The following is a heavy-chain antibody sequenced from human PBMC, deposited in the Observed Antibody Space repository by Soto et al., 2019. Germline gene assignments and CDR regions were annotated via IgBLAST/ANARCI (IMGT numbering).Heavy chain of an antibody. CDR2: ISGSGGST. J-gene: IGHJ4*02. Sequence: GGSLRLSCAASGFTFSSYAMSWVRQAPGKGLEWVSAISGSGGSTYYADSVKGRFTISRDNSKNTLYLQMNSLRAEDKDVYYCAKMGVGSLLGVVPSKFDYWGQGTLVTVSS. CDR1: GFTFSSYA. V-gene: IGHV3-23*01. D-gene: IGHD3-3*01. CDR3: AKMGVGSLLGVVPSKFDY.